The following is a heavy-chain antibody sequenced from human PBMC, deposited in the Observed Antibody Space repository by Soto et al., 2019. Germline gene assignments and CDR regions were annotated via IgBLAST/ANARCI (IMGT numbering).Heavy chain of an antibody. D-gene: IGHD6-13*01. CDR1: GYTFTGYY. V-gene: IGHV1-2*02. CDR3: ARDRGSSSWYGAEYFQH. CDR2: INPNSGGT. J-gene: IGHJ1*01. Sequence: QVQLVQSGAEVKKPGASVKVSCKASGYTFTGYYMHWVRQAPGQGLDLMGWINPNSGGTNYAQKYQGRGTMTRDTSISTAYMELSRLRSDDTAVYYCARDRGSSSWYGAEYFQHWGQGTLVTVSS.